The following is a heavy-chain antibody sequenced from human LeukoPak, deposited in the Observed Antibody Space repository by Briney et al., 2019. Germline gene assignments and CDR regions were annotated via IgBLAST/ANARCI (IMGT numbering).Heavy chain of an antibody. CDR1: GFTFSSYS. V-gene: IGHV3-21*01. D-gene: IGHD2-21*02. CDR3: VRSLAYCGGDCPFQH. CDR2: ISSSSSYI. J-gene: IGHJ1*01. Sequence: GGSLRLSCAASGFTFSSYSMNWVRQAPGKGLEWVSSISSSSSYIYYADSVKGRFTISRDNAKNSLYLQMNSLRAEDTAVYYCVRSLAYCGGDCPFQHWGQGTLVTVSS.